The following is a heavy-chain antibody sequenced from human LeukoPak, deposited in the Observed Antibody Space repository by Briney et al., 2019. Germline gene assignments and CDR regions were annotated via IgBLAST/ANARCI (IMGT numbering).Heavy chain of an antibody. CDR3: ARDFSCTSCYGNYMDV. Sequence: ASVKVSCKASGYTFTSYGISWVRQAPGQGLEWMGWISAYNGNTNYAQKLQGRVTMTTDTSTSTAYMKLRSLRSDDTAVYYCARDFSCTSCYGNYMDVWGKGTTVTVSS. CDR1: GYTFTSYG. V-gene: IGHV1-18*01. CDR2: ISAYNGNT. D-gene: IGHD2-2*01. J-gene: IGHJ6*03.